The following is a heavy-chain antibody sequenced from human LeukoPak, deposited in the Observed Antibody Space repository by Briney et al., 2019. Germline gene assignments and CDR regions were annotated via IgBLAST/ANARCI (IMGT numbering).Heavy chain of an antibody. D-gene: IGHD6-6*01. J-gene: IGHJ4*02. V-gene: IGHV3-48*03. Sequence: GGSLRLSCAASGFTLSSYDMNWVRKAPGKGLEWVSYISTSGSTHYADSVKGRFTISRDNAKNSLFLQMNSLRDEDTAVYYCASGFSSSPYFDYWGQGTLVTVSS. CDR2: ISTSGST. CDR3: ASGFSSSPYFDY. CDR1: GFTLSSYD.